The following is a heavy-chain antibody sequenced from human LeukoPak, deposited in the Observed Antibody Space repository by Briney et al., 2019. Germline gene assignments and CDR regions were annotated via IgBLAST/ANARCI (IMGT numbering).Heavy chain of an antibody. D-gene: IGHD1-1*01. J-gene: IGHJ3*02. CDR2: NYYSGST. Sequence: ETLSLTCTVSGGSISSSSYYWGWIRQTPGKGLEWIGSNYYSGSTYYNTSLKSRVTISVAPSNNHFSLKLSSVTAADTAVYYCARRNWNPAQEDAFDIWGQGTMVTVSS. CDR1: GGSISSSSYY. CDR3: ARRNWNPAQEDAFDI. V-gene: IGHV4-39*01.